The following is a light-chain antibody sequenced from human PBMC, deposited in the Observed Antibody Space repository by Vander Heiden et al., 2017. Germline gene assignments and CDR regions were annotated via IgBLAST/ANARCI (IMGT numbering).Light chain of an antibody. Sequence: EIVLTQSPATLSLSPGERATLSCRASQRVTNYVACYQQKPGQAPRLIIYDASNRDTGILARISGSGSGTDFTLTISSLEPEDFAVYYFHQRSNWLFGQGTKLEIK. CDR2: DAS. CDR1: QRVTNY. J-gene: IGKJ2*01. V-gene: IGKV3-11*01. CDR3: HQRSNWL.